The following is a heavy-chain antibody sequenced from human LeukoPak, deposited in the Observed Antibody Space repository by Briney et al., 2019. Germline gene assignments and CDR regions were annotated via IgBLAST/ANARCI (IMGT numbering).Heavy chain of an antibody. CDR1: GFTVSGNY. Sequence: PGGSLRLSCAASGFTVSGNYMSWVRQAPGKGLVWVSVIYSSDNTYYIDSVKGRFTISRDNSKNTLYLQTNSLRAEDTAVYYCAGRKVLDASFDYWGQGTLVTVSS. CDR2: IYSSDNT. D-gene: IGHD3-16*01. V-gene: IGHV3-66*02. J-gene: IGHJ4*02. CDR3: AGRKVLDASFDY.